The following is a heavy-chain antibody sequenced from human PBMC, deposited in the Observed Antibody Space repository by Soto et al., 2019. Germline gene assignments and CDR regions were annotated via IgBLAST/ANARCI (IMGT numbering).Heavy chain of an antibody. CDR3: ARHHGPTTSENWFDP. J-gene: IGHJ5*02. V-gene: IGHV1-18*01. CDR1: GYTFFTYD. Sequence: ASVKFSCNASGYTFFTYDISWVRQAPGQGLERMGWISTYSGDTKYAQKFQGRVTMTTDTSTTTAYLELRSLRSDDTAGYYCARHHGPTTSENWFDPWGQGTLVTVSS. D-gene: IGHD5-12*01. CDR2: ISTYSGDT.